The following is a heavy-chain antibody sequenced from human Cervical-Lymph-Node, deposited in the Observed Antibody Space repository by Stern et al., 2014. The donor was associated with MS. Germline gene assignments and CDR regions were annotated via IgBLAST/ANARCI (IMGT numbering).Heavy chain of an antibody. CDR2: IYYSGGT. D-gene: IGHD3-10*01. CDR1: GGSITSNSHY. J-gene: IGHJ4*02. CDR3: ARQVIRYYFGSGSYSEADF. V-gene: IGHV4-39*01. Sequence: QLQLQESGPGLVKPSETLSLTCTVSGGSITSNSHYWGWIRQPPGKGLEWIGSIYYSGGTYYNPSLKSRVTLSVDTSQNPFSLKLTSVTAADTAVYYCARQVIRYYFGSGSYSEADFWGQGTLVTLSS.